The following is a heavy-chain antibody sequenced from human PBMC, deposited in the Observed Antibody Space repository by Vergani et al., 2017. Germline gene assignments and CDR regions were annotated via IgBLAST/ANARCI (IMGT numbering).Heavy chain of an antibody. Sequence: EVQLVESGGGSVQSGGSLRLSCVASGFSFNTYWMHWVRQVPGKGLVWVARIDEYGNRATYGEFETGRFTIHSDNAKNTGFLQMNNLRADDAGVYYCVRTEYCTGNAGNTRFGSWGQGALVTVSS. V-gene: IGHV3-74*03. CDR2: IDEYGNRA. J-gene: IGHJ5*01. CDR3: VRTEYCTGNAGNTRFGS. D-gene: IGHD2-8*02. CDR1: GFSFNTYW.